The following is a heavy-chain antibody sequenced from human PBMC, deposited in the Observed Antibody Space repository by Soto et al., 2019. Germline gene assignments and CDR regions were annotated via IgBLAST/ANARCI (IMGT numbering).Heavy chain of an antibody. V-gene: IGHV4-31*03. J-gene: IGHJ3*02. D-gene: IGHD2-15*01. CDR3: ARDDQVVAATHDAFDI. CDR2: IYYSGST. Sequence: QVQLQESGPGLVKPSQTLSLTCTVSGGSISSGGYYWSWIRQHPGKGLEWIGYIYYSGSTYYNPSLKSRVTISVDTSKNQFSLKLSSVTAADTAVYYCARDDQVVAATHDAFDIWGQGTMVTVSS. CDR1: GGSISSGGYY.